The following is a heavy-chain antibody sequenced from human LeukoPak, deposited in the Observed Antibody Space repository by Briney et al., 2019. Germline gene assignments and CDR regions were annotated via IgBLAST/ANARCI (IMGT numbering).Heavy chain of an antibody. V-gene: IGHV3-74*01. CDR1: GFTFSAYW. J-gene: IGHJ4*02. CDR3: VRSFDY. CDR2: ISSDGST. Sequence: GGSLRLSCAASGFTFSAYWMHWVRQAPGKGLVWVSRISSDGSTIYADFVKGRFTISRDNAKNTLHLQMNSLRAEDMGIYYCVRSFDYWGQGTLVTVSS.